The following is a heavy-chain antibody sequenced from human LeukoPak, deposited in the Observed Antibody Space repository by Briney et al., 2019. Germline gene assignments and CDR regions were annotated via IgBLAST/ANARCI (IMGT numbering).Heavy chain of an antibody. V-gene: IGHV3-64*01. D-gene: IGHD4-17*01. CDR1: GFTFSRYT. CDR3: AREDYGTGKFDY. Sequence: GGSLRLSCAASGFTFSRYTMHWARQAPGKGLEYVSGISSKGGSTYYASSVKGRFTISRDNSKNTLYLQMGSPRAEDMAVYYCAREDYGTGKFDYWGQGTLVTVSS. J-gene: IGHJ4*02. CDR2: ISSKGGST.